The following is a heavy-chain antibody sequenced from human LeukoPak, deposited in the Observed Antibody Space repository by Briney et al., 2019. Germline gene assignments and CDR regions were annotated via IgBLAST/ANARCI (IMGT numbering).Heavy chain of an antibody. CDR3: ARGYCSGGSCYSTPGL. CDR2: ISSSSSYI. CDR1: GFTFSSYS. V-gene: IGHV3-21*01. J-gene: IGHJ4*02. D-gene: IGHD2-15*01. Sequence: GGSLRLSCAASGFTFSSYSMNWVRQAPGKGLEWVSSISSSSSYIYYADSVKGRFTISRDNAKNSLYLQMNSLRAEDTAVYYCARGYCSGGSCYSTPGLWGQGTLDTVSS.